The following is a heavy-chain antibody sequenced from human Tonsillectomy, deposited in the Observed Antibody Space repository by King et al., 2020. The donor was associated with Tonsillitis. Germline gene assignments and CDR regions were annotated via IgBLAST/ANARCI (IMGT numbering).Heavy chain of an antibody. Sequence: QLQESGPGLVKPSETLSLTCSVSGDFITSYYWSWFRQPAGKGLEWIGRISSSGTTHYNPSLESRVTMSVDTSKKQFSLKLTFVTAADTAVYYCARDRYYDGSGYYYELGYWGQGALVTVSS. CDR3: ARDRYYDGSGYYYELGY. J-gene: IGHJ4*02. CDR2: ISSSGTT. V-gene: IGHV4-4*07. D-gene: IGHD3-22*01. CDR1: GDFITSYY.